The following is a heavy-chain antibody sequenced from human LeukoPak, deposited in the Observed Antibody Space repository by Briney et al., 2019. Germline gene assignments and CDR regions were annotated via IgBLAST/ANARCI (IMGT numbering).Heavy chain of an antibody. CDR3: ARDQRNSGSYRFEY. CDR2: ITGNNGNT. Sequence: ASVKVSCKTSGYTFSGYGISWVRQAPGQGLEWMGWITGNNGNTSYAPSLLGRVTMTTDTSTNTAYMELTSLKSDDTAVYYCARDQRNSGSYRFEYWGQGTLVTVSS. CDR1: GYTFSGYG. D-gene: IGHD1-26*01. J-gene: IGHJ4*02. V-gene: IGHV1-18*01.